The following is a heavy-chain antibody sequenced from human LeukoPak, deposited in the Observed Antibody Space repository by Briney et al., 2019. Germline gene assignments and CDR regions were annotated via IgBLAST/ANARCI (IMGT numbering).Heavy chain of an antibody. CDR3: ARGPQRGYSGYSNDY. V-gene: IGHV3-7*01. CDR2: IKQDGREK. Sequence: GGSLRLSCAASGFTFSSYRMSWVRQAPGKGLEWVADIKQDGREKYYVDSVKGRFTISRDNAKNSLYLQMNSLRAEDTAVYYCARGPQRGYSGYSNDYWGQGTLVTVSS. D-gene: IGHD5-12*01. J-gene: IGHJ4*02. CDR1: GFTFSSYR.